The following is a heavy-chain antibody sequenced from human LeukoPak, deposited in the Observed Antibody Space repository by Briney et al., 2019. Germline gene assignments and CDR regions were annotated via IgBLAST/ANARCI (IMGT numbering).Heavy chain of an antibody. Sequence: GASVKVSCKASGYPFTDYYIHWVRQAPGQGLEWMGWLDPNTSDTNYAQKFQGRVALTRDASIRTAYMDLSRLRSDDTALYYCASLRRSGNWFDPWGQGTLVTVSS. CDR1: GYPFTDYY. CDR2: LDPNTSDT. D-gene: IGHD3-10*01. V-gene: IGHV1-2*02. J-gene: IGHJ5*02. CDR3: ASLRRSGNWFDP.